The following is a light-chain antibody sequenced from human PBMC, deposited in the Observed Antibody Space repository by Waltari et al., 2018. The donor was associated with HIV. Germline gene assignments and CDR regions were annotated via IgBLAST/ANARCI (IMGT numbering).Light chain of an antibody. CDR2: EVS. CDR3: CSYAGSSTVV. CDR1: SSDVGSYNL. J-gene: IGLJ3*02. Sequence: QSALTQPASVSGSPGQSITISCTGTSSDVGSYNLVSWYQQHPGKAPKLMIYEVSKRPSGVSNRFSGPRSGTTASLTISGLQAEDESDYYCCSYAGSSTVVFGGGTKLTVL. V-gene: IGLV2-23*02.